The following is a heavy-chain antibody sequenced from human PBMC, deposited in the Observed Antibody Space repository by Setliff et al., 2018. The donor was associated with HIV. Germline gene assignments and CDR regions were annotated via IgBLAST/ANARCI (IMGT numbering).Heavy chain of an antibody. CDR3: VKEYHTTATDTRVANYFDY. J-gene: IGHJ4*02. Sequence: GASVKVSCKASGATFSSYGLSWVRQAPGQGLEYMGIINPSDGTTDYTQKFQDRVTMTSDTSTSTVYMELRSPRSEDTAIYYCVKEYHTTATDTRVANYFDYWGQGTLVTVS. CDR1: GATFSSYG. D-gene: IGHD6-13*01. V-gene: IGHV1-46*01. CDR2: INPSDGTT.